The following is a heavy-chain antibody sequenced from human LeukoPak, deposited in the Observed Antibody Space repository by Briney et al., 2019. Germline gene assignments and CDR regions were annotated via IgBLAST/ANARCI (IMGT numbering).Heavy chain of an antibody. J-gene: IGHJ4*02. Sequence: AGGSLRLSCAASGFTLSSYWMHCVPQAPGEGVVWVSRINCDGSSTSYADSVKGHFTISRDNPKNTLYLQMNSLRAEDTAVYYCAKELGDPDYWGQGTLVTVSS. CDR1: GFTLSSYW. V-gene: IGHV3-74*01. CDR2: INCDGSST. CDR3: AKELGDPDY. D-gene: IGHD1-26*01.